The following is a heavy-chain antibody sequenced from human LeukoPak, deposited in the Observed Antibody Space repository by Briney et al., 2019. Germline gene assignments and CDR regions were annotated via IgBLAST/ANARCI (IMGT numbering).Heavy chain of an antibody. V-gene: IGHV3-64D*09. CDR3: VKITSVTGGDC. CDR2: ISNNGGSS. D-gene: IGHD1-1*01. J-gene: IGHJ4*02. Sequence: SGGSLRLSCSASGFTLSAYAMYWVRQAPGKGLGYVSGISNNGGSSFYADSVKGRFTISRDNSKNTLYLQMSSLRAEDTAVYYCVKITSVTGGDCWGQGTRLTVSS. CDR1: GFTLSAYA.